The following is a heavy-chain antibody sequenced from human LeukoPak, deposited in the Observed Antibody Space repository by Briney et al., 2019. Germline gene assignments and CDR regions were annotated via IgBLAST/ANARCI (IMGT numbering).Heavy chain of an antibody. Sequence: PSETLSLTCTVSGDSITSTNYYWGWIRQPPGKGLEWIGSIYYSGSTYYNPSLKSRVTISVDTSKNQFSLKLSSVTAADTAVYYCARVQLWLLYMDVWGKGTTVTVSS. J-gene: IGHJ6*03. CDR3: ARVQLWLLYMDV. D-gene: IGHD5-18*01. CDR2: IYYSGST. V-gene: IGHV4-39*07. CDR1: GDSITSTNYY.